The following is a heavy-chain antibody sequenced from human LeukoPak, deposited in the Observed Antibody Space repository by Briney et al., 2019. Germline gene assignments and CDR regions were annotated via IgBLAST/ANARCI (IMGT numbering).Heavy chain of an antibody. Sequence: SETLSLTCTVSSDSISSYYWIWIRQPPGKGLEWIGYVYYSGCTNYNHSLKSRVPILVHTSKNQFSLKLSSVTGADTAVYYCARQDAKGVPPWAFDYWGQGTLVTVSS. CDR1: SDSISSYY. V-gene: IGHV4-59*08. CDR2: VYYSGCT. CDR3: ARQDAKGVPPWAFDY. D-gene: IGHD3-16*01. J-gene: IGHJ4*02.